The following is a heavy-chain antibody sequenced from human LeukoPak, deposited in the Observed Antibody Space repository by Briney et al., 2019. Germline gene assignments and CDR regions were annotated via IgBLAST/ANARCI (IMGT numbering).Heavy chain of an antibody. D-gene: IGHD2-2*01. J-gene: IGHJ3*02. V-gene: IGHV1-2*02. CDR3: ARSISPYQPQTWAFDI. Sequence: GASVKVSCKASGDTFSSYAISWVRQAPGQGLEWMGWINPNSGGTNYAQKFQGRVTMTRDTSISTAYMELSRLRSDDTAVYYCARSISPYQPQTWAFDIWGQGTMVTVSS. CDR1: GDTFSSYA. CDR2: INPNSGGT.